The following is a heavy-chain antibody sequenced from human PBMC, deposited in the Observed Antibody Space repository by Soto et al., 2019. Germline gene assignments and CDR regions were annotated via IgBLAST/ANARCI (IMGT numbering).Heavy chain of an antibody. V-gene: IGHV4-59*01. CDR1: GGSISSYY. Sequence: SETLSLTCTVSGGSISSYYWTWIRQPPGKGLEWIGYMYYSGSTNYNPSLKSRVTISVDTSNNQFSLKLTSVTAADTAVYYCARGRRYSSRPDCFDVWGQGTMVTVSS. CDR3: ARGRRYSSRPDCFDV. J-gene: IGHJ3*01. D-gene: IGHD6-13*01. CDR2: MYYSGST.